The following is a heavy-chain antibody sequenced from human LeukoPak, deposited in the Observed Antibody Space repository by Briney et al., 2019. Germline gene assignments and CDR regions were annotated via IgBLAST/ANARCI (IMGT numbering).Heavy chain of an antibody. CDR2: NSAYNGNT. CDR1: GYTFTSYG. Sequence: GASVKVSCKASGYTFTSYGISWVRQAPGQGLEWMGWNSAYNGNTNYAQKLQGRVTMTTDTSTSTAYMELRSLRSDDTAVYYCASFNFLTYYFDYWGQGTLVTVSS. D-gene: IGHD1-1*01. J-gene: IGHJ4*02. V-gene: IGHV1-18*01. CDR3: ASFNFLTYYFDY.